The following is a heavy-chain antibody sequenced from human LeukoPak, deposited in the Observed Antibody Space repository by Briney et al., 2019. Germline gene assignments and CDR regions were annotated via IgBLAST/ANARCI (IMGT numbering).Heavy chain of an antibody. CDR1: GYTFTGYY. CDR3: ARVPPSRSSSWSEFDY. J-gene: IGHJ4*02. V-gene: IGHV1-2*02. D-gene: IGHD6-13*01. CDR2: INPNSGGT. Sequence: ASVKVSCKASGYTFTGYYMHWVREAPGQELEWIGWINPNSGGTNYAQKFQGRVTMTRDTSISTAYMELSRLRSDDTAVYYCARVPPSRSSSWSEFDYWGQGTLVTVSS.